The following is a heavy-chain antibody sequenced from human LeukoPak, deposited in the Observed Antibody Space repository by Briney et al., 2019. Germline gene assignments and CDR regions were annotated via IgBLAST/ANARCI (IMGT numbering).Heavy chain of an antibody. V-gene: IGHV3-66*01. D-gene: IGHD1-14*01. CDR3: ARDGVGPEYYYGMGV. Sequence: GGSLRLSCAASGFTVSSTYTSWVRQAPGKGLEWVSIIYSGGRTYYAESVKGRFTISRDNSKNTLFLQMNSLRAEDTAVYYCARDGVGPEYYYGMGVWGQGTTVTVSS. J-gene: IGHJ6*02. CDR2: IYSGGRT. CDR1: GFTVSSTY.